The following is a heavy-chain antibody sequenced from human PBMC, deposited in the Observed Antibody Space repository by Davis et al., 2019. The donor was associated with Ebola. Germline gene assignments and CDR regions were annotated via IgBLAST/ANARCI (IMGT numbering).Heavy chain of an antibody. CDR3: AKVGGAVAGRPNWFDP. CDR1: GFTFSSYA. Sequence: PGGSLRLSCAASGFTFSSYAMSWVRQAPGKGLEWVSAISGSGGSTYYADSVKGRFTISRDNSKNTLYLQMNSLRAEDTAVYYCAKVGGAVAGRPNWFDPWGQGTLVTVSS. J-gene: IGHJ5*02. CDR2: ISGSGGST. V-gene: IGHV3-23*01. D-gene: IGHD6-19*01.